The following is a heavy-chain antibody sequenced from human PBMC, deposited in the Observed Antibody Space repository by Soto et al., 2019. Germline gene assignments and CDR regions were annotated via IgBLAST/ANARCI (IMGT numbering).Heavy chain of an antibody. CDR3: AAELYSGGRCCSFDI. D-gene: IGHD2-15*01. J-gene: IGHJ3*02. Sequence: SGKVWGETSGFTFSNSAVQWVRQARGQRLEGMGWIVVGSGNTNYEQKFQERITITRDMSTSTVHMELSSLRSKDTAVYYCAAELYSGGRCCSFDIWG. CDR2: IVVGSGNT. CDR1: GFTFSNSA. V-gene: IGHV1-58*01.